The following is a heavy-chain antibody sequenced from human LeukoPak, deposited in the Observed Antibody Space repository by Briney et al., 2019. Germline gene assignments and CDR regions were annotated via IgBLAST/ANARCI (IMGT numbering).Heavy chain of an antibody. V-gene: IGHV4-59*06. J-gene: IGHJ4*02. CDR2: IYYSGST. D-gene: IGHD3-16*02. CDR1: GGSISSYY. Sequence: SETLSLTCTVSGGSISSYYWSWIRQHPGKGLEWIGYIYYSGSTYYNPSLKSRVTISVDTSKNQFSLKLSSVTAADTAVYYCARGPDNYDYVWGSYRRTHYFDYWGQGTLVTVSS. CDR3: ARGPDNYDYVWGSYRRTHYFDY.